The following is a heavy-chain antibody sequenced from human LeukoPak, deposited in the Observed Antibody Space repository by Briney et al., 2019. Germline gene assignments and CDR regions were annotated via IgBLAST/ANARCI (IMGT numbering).Heavy chain of an antibody. CDR2: ISSSSSTI. J-gene: IGHJ4*02. CDR1: GFTFSSYS. V-gene: IGHV3-48*01. D-gene: IGHD2-15*01. Sequence: GGSLRLSCAASGFTFSSYSMNWVRQAPGKGLERVSYISSSSSTIYYADSVKGRFTISRDNAKNSLYLQMNSLRAEDTAVYYCAREYCSGGSCYGFDYWGQGTLVTVSS. CDR3: AREYCSGGSCYGFDY.